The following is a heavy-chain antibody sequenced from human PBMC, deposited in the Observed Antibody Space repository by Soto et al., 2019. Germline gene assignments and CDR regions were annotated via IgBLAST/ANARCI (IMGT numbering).Heavy chain of an antibody. CDR3: ARGEVVAASPGWFDP. J-gene: IGHJ5*02. CDR2: INPNSGGT. V-gene: IGHV1-2*02. D-gene: IGHD2-15*01. Sequence: GASVKVSCKASGYTFTGYYMHWVRQAPGQGLEWMGWINPNSGGTNYAQKFQGRVTMTRDTSISTAYMELSRLRSDDTAVYYCARGEVVAASPGWFDPWGQGTLVTVSS. CDR1: GYTFTGYY.